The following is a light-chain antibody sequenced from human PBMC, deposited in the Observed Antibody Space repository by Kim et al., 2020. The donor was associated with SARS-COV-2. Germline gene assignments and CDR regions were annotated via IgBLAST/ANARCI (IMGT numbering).Light chain of an antibody. CDR3: QQYDNALWT. V-gene: IGKV3-20*01. CDR2: SAS. J-gene: IGKJ1*01. CDR1: QSVGSSY. Sequence: PPRERATPSCSASQSVGSSYFAWYQQKPGQAPRLLIYSASSRAAGIPDRFSGSGSVTDFTLTISRLEPVVFALHHCQQYDNALWTFGQGSKV.